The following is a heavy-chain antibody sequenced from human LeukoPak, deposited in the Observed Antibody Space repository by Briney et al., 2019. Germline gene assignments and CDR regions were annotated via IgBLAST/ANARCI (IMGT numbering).Heavy chain of an antibody. CDR1: GGTFSNYG. Sequence: ASVKVSCKASGGTFSNYGFNWVRQAPGEGLQWMGRIIPILGIVIYAQKSQGRVTISADKSTSTVYMELSSLRSEDTAVYYCARDREVVRGVIPKTWFDPWGQGTLVTVSS. D-gene: IGHD3-10*01. V-gene: IGHV1-69*04. CDR2: IIPILGIV. CDR3: ARDREVVRGVIPKTWFDP. J-gene: IGHJ5*02.